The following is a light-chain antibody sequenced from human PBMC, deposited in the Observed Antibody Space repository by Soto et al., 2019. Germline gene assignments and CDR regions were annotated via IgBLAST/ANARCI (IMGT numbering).Light chain of an antibody. CDR2: DAS. J-gene: IGKJ1*01. Sequence: EIVLTQSPATLSLSPGDRATLSCRASQSVRSYLAWYQQKPGRAPRLLIYDASNRATGIPARFNGSGSGTDFTLTIRSLEPEDSAVYYCQQYNNWPWTFGQGTKVEIK. CDR1: QSVRSY. CDR3: QQYNNWPWT. V-gene: IGKV3-11*01.